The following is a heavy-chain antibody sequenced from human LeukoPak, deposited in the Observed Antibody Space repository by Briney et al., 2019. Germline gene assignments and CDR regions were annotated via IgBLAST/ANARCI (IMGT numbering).Heavy chain of an antibody. CDR3: ATDQRYAFDY. V-gene: IGHV3-74*01. CDR2: IRGYGSSI. Sequence: PGESMRLSWAASGFTFGSYWTHWVRQAPGKGLVWVARIRGYGSSISYADSVKGRFTIARDDGKNTLYLHMNSLRDDDTAVYYCATDQRYAFDYWGQGILVTVSS. D-gene: IGHD3-9*01. CDR1: GFTFGSYW. J-gene: IGHJ4*02.